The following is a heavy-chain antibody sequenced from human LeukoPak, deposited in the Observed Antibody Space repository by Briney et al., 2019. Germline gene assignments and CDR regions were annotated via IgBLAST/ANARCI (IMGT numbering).Heavy chain of an antibody. Sequence: SQTLSLTCAISGDSVSSNSVTWNWIRQPPSRGLEWLGRTYYRSTWYNDYAVSVRGRITVNPDTSKNQFSLLLNSVTPEDTAVYYCARRLTQYDCFDPWGQGILVTVSS. CDR3: ARRLTQYDCFDP. CDR2: TYYRSTWYN. CDR1: GDSVSSNSVT. J-gene: IGHJ5*02. V-gene: IGHV6-1*01. D-gene: IGHD2-2*01.